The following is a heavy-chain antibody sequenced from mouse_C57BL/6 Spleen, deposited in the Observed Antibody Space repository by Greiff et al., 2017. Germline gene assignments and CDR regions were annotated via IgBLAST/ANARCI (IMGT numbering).Heavy chain of an antibody. CDR1: GFTFTDYY. Sequence: EVQLVESGGGLVQPGGSLSLSCAASGFTFTDYYMSWVRQPPGKALEWLGFIRNKANGYTTEYSASVKGRFTISRENSQSILYLQMNALRAEDSATYDCARYRWSAMDYWGQGTSGTVSS. CDR2: IRNKANGYTT. D-gene: IGHD2-3*01. CDR3: ARYRWSAMDY. J-gene: IGHJ4*01. V-gene: IGHV7-3*01.